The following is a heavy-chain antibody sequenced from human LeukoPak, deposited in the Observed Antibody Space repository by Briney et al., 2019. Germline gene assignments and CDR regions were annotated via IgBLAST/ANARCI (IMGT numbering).Heavy chain of an antibody. CDR2: IYHSGST. CDR1: GGLNTHYY. CDR3: ARWDDSAWAFGN. V-gene: IGHV4-4*09. D-gene: IGHD6-19*01. J-gene: IGHJ4*02. Sequence: SETLSLTCSVSGGLNTHYYWSWIRQPPGKGLEWIGYIYHSGSTNYNPSLKSRVTISVDTSKNQFSLKLSSVTAADTAVYYCARWDDSAWAFGNWGPGTLVTVSS.